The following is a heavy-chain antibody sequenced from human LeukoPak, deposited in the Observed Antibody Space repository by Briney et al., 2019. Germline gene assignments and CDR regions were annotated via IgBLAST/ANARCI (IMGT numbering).Heavy chain of an antibody. D-gene: IGHD1-26*01. CDR1: TVSGSSGNF. J-gene: IGHJ4*02. V-gene: IGHV4-4*02. Sequence: TSETLSLTCALSTVSGSSGNFWSWVRQPPGEGLEWIGEVHKSGRTNYNPSLKTRVTISIDASKNQLSLEVTSVTAADTAVYYCARELLGAPTPGAYWGQGTRVAVSS. CDR2: VHKSGRT. CDR3: ARELLGAPTPGAY.